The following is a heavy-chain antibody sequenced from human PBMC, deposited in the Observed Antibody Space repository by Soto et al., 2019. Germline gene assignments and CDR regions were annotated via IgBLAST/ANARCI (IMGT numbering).Heavy chain of an antibody. Sequence: GGSLRLSCAASGFTVSSNYMSWVRQAPGKGLEWVSVIYSGGSTYYADSVKGRFTISRHNSKNTLYLQMNSLRAEDTAVYYCARDRWFGELDYYYYYMDVWGKGTTVTVSS. CDR3: ARDRWFGELDYYYYYMDV. J-gene: IGHJ6*03. D-gene: IGHD3-10*01. V-gene: IGHV3-53*04. CDR2: IYSGGST. CDR1: GFTVSSNY.